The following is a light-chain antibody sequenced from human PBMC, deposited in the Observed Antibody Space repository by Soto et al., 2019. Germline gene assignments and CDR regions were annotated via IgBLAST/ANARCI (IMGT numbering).Light chain of an antibody. CDR1: SSNIGAEYD. J-gene: IGLJ1*01. CDR2: ADN. CDR3: HSYHSSLTTFV. V-gene: IGLV1-40*01. Sequence: QSALTQPPSVSGAPGQRVAISCTASSSNIGAEYDVHWYQPLPGTSPKRLLYADNNRPSEVPDRFSRSKSGPSASLAITGLQPEDQGAYYCHSYHSSLTTFVFGTGSKVIGL.